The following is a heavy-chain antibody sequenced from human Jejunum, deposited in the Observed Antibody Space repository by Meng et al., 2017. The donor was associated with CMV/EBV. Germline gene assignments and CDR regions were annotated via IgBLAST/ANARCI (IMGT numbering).Heavy chain of an antibody. V-gene: IGHV3-23*01. CDR3: AKGVSVFGVVPDH. CDR1: GFPFSRYA. CDR2: VGANGDGT. J-gene: IGHJ4*02. D-gene: IGHD3-3*01. Sequence: ASGFPFSRYAMGWVRQAPGKGLEWVSDVGANGDGTYHADSVKGRFTISRDNSRNTLYLQMNSLRADDTAVYYCAKGVSVFGVVPDHWGQGTLVTVSS.